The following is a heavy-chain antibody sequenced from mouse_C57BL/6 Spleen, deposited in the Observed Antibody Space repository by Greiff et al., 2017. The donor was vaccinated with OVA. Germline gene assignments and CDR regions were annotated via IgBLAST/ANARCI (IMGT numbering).Heavy chain of an antibody. V-gene: IGHV1-7*01. CDR2: INPSSGYT. Sequence: QVQLKQSGAELAKPGASVKLSCKASGYTFTSYWMHWVKQRPGQGLEWIGYINPSSGYTKYNQKFKDKATLTADKSSSTAYMQLSSLTYEDSAVYYCAISTSGSRYYATDYWGQGTSVTVSS. D-gene: IGHD1-1*01. CDR3: AISTSGSRYYATDY. J-gene: IGHJ4*01. CDR1: GYTFTSYW.